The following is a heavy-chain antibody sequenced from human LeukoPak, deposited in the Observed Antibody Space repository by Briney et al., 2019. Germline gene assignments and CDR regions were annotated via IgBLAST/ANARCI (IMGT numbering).Heavy chain of an antibody. V-gene: IGHV4-30-4*08. CDR3: AREHLTIFGVVDY. D-gene: IGHD3-3*01. CDR2: IYYSGST. J-gene: IGHJ4*02. CDR1: GRSISSGDYY. Sequence: SQTLSLTCTVSGRSISSGDYYWSWIRQPPGKGLEWIGYIYYSGSTYYNPSLKSRDTISVDTSKNQFSLKLSSVTAADTAVYYCAREHLTIFGVVDYWGQGTLVSVSS.